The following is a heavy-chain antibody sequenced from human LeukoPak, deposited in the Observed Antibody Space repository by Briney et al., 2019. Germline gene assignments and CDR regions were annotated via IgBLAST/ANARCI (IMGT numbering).Heavy chain of an antibody. Sequence: SETLSLTCAVYGGSFSGYYWSWIRQPPGKGLAWIGEINHSGSTNYNPSLKSRVTISVDTSKNQCSLKLSSVTAADAAVYYCARDRVFDYWGQGTLVTVSS. J-gene: IGHJ4*02. CDR2: INHSGST. V-gene: IGHV4-34*01. CDR3: ARDRVFDY. D-gene: IGHD6-6*01. CDR1: GGSFSGYY.